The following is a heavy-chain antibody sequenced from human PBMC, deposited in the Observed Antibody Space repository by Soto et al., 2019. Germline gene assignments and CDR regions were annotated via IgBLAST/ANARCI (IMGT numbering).Heavy chain of an antibody. D-gene: IGHD5-12*01. V-gene: IGHV3-48*03. CDR2: ISSSGSTI. Sequence: LSCAASGFTFSSYEMNWVRQAPGKGLEWVSYISSSGSTIYYADSVKGRFTISRDNAKNSLYLQMNSLRAEDTAVYYCAAHSYVKMATILRYFDYWGQGTLVTVSS. CDR3: AAHSYVKMATILRYFDY. CDR1: GFTFSSYE. J-gene: IGHJ4*02.